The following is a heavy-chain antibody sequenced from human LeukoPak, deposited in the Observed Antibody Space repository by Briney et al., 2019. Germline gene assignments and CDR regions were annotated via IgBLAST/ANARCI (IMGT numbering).Heavy chain of an antibody. D-gene: IGHD1-26*01. CDR1: GFTLNNYA. CDR3: ARATGGSYYDADYYYGLDV. Sequence: GGSLRLSCAASGFTLNNYAMHWVRQAPGKGLEWVAIIAFDGINNFYTGSVKGRFTISRDNSKSTLYLQMNSLRPEDSAVYYCARATGGSYYDADYYYGLDVWGQGTTVTVS. J-gene: IGHJ6*02. CDR2: IAFDGINN. V-gene: IGHV3-30*04.